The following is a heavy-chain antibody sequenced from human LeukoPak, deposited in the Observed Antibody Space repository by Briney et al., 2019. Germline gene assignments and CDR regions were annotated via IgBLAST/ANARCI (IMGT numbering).Heavy chain of an antibody. V-gene: IGHV1-46*01. CDR1: GYTFTSYY. CDR3: ARDGSYSSGWYIRTSFDY. D-gene: IGHD6-19*01. Sequence: ASVKVSCKASGYTFTSYYMHWVRQAPGQGLEWMGIINPSGGSTSYAQKFQGRVTITADKSTSTAYMELSSLRSEDTAVYYCARDGSYSSGWYIRTSFDYWGQGTLVTVSS. CDR2: INPSGGST. J-gene: IGHJ4*02.